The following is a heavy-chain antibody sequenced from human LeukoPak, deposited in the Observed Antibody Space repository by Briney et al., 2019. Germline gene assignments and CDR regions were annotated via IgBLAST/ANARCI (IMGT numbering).Heavy chain of an antibody. CDR2: IRSDGSDT. Sequence: GGSLRLSCAASGFTFSDTWMHWVRQAPGEGLVWVSRIRSDGSDTRYAESVKGRFTISRDNAKNSLYLQMNSLRAEDTAVYYCVRDHHRRLYDSQARDTFDIWGRGTMVTVSS. J-gene: IGHJ3*02. CDR3: VRDHHRRLYDSQARDTFDI. CDR1: GFTFSDTW. V-gene: IGHV3-74*01. D-gene: IGHD5/OR15-5a*01.